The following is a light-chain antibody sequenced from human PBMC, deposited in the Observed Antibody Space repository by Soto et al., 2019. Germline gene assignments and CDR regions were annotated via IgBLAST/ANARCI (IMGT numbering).Light chain of an antibody. Sequence: QSVLTQPASVSGSPGQSITISCTGTSSDVGGYNYVSWYLQHPGKAPKLMIYEVSNRPSGVSNRFSGSKSGNTASLTISGLQAEDEADYYCSSYTSSSPWVFGTGTKVTVL. CDR2: EVS. CDR3: SSYTSSSPWV. J-gene: IGLJ1*01. CDR1: SSDVGGYNY. V-gene: IGLV2-14*01.